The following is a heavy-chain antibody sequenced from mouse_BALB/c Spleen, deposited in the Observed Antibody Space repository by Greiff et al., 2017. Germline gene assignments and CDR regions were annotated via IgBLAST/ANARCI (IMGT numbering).Heavy chain of an antibody. CDR2: IYPGDGDT. Sequence: QVQLQQSGAELVRPGSSVKISCKASGYAFSSSWMNWVKQRPGQGLEWIGRIYPGDGDTNYNGKFKGKATLTADKSSSTAYMQLSSLTSVDSAVYFCARSGSYGYFDYWGQGTTLTVSS. D-gene: IGHD1-1*02. J-gene: IGHJ2*01. V-gene: IGHV1-80*01. CDR3: ARSGSYGYFDY. CDR1: GYAFSSSW.